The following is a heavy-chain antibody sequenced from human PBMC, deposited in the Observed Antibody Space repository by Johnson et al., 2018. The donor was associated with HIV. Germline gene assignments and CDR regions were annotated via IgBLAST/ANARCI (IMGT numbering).Heavy chain of an antibody. CDR1: GFTFSRYW. D-gene: IGHD3-22*01. CDR2: ISWNSGSI. Sequence: VQLVESGGGLVQPGGSLILSCAASGFTFSRYWMHWVRQAPGKGLEWVSGISWNSGSIGYADSVKGRFTISRANAKNSLYLQMNSLRAEDTALYYCAKDVEYYDANDAFDIWGQGTKVTVS. CDR3: AKDVEYYDANDAFDI. V-gene: IGHV3-9*01. J-gene: IGHJ3*02.